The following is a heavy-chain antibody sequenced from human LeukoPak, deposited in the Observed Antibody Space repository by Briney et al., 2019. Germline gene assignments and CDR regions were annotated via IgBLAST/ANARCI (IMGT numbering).Heavy chain of an antibody. CDR2: IYSSGNS. CDR3: ARHNRWELPYTFDI. Sequence: PSETLSLTCTVSGDSINNYYWSWIRQPPGKGLEWIGYIYSSGNSNSNPSLKSRVIMSIDTSKNQFSLRLSSVTAADTAVYYCARHNRWELPYTFDIWGQGTVVTVSS. CDR1: GDSINNYY. J-gene: IGHJ3*02. V-gene: IGHV4-59*08. D-gene: IGHD1-26*01.